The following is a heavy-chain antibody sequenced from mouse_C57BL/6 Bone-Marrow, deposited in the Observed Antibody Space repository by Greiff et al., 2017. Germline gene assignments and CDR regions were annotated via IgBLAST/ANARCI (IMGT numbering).Heavy chain of an antibody. V-gene: IGHV1-80*01. D-gene: IGHD1-1*01. Sequence: VQLQQSGAELVKPGASVKISCKASGYAFSSYWMNWVKQRPGKGLEWIGQIYPGDGDTNYNGTFKGKATLTADKSSSTAYMQLSSRTAEDSAVYFCARLNDYGSSYGYFDVWGTGTTVTVSS. CDR2: IYPGDGDT. CDR1: GYAFSSYW. CDR3: ARLNDYGSSYGYFDV. J-gene: IGHJ1*03.